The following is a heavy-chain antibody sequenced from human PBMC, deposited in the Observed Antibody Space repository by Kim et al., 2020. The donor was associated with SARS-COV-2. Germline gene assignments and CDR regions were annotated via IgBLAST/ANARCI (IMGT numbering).Heavy chain of an antibody. Sequence: SETLSLTCAVYGGSFSGYYWSWIRQPPGKGLEWIGEINHSGSTNYNPSLKSRVTISVDTSKNQFSLKLSSVTAADTAVYYCAIWTTVTTYYYGMDVWGQGTTVTVSS. CDR3: AIWTTVTTYYYGMDV. CDR1: GGSFSGYY. V-gene: IGHV4-34*01. D-gene: IGHD4-17*01. CDR2: INHSGST. J-gene: IGHJ6*02.